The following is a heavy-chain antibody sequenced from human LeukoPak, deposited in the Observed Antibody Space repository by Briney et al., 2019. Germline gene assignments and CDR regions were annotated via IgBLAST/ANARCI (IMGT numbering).Heavy chain of an antibody. V-gene: IGHV1-2*02. D-gene: IGHD3-9*01. CDR3: ARSPDILTGENFDY. Sequence: ASVKVSCKASGYTFTGYYMHWVRRAPGQGLEWMGWINPNSGGTNYAQKFQGRVTMTRDTSIRTAYMEVSRLRSDDTAVYYCARSPDILTGENFDYWGQGTLVTVSS. J-gene: IGHJ4*02. CDR2: INPNSGGT. CDR1: GYTFTGYY.